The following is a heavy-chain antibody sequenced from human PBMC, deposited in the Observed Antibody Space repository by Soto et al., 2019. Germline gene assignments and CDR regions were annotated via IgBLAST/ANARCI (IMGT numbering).Heavy chain of an antibody. J-gene: IGHJ6*02. D-gene: IGHD2-15*01. CDR1: GGTFSSYA. CDR3: ARGWRCSGGSCYFDYYYGMDV. V-gene: IGHV1-69*12. CDR2: IIPIFGTA. Sequence: QVQLVQSGAEVKKPGSSVKVSCKASGGTFSSYAISWVRQASGQGLEWMGGIIPIFGTANYAQKFQGRVTITAAESTXXAXMXXSSLRSEDTAVYYCARGWRCSGGSCYFDYYYGMDVWGQGTTVTVSS.